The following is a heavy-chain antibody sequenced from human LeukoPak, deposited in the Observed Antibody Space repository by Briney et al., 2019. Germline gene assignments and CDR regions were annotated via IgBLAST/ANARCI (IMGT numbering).Heavy chain of an antibody. CDR1: GFTFISYE. V-gene: IGHV3-48*03. Sequence: PGGSLRLSCAASGFTFISYEMNWVRQAPGKGREWVSYISSGGSTIYYADSVKGRFTISRDNAKNSLYLQINSLRAEDTAVYYCARGRSGYQNYWGQGTLVTVSS. D-gene: IGHD3-22*01. CDR3: ARGRSGYQNY. CDR2: ISSGGSTI. J-gene: IGHJ4*02.